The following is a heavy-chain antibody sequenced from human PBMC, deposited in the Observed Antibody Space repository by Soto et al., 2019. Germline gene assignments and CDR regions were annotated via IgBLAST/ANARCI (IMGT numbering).Heavy chain of an antibody. CDR3: ARDRRFFEWLDY. CDR2: IWYDGSNK. V-gene: IGHV3-33*01. J-gene: IGHJ4*02. D-gene: IGHD3-3*01. CDR1: GFTFTSYG. Sequence: QMHLVESGGGVVQPGRSLTLSCVASGFTFTSYGIHWVRQAPGKGLEWVAVIWYDGSNKYYGDSVKGRFSISRDNSKNTVYLQMYSLRAEDTAVYYCARDRRFFEWLDYWGQGTLVSVSS.